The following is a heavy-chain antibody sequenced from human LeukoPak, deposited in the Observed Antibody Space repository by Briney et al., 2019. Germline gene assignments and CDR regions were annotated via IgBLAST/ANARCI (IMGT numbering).Heavy chain of an antibody. J-gene: IGHJ4*02. CDR3: ARDPFEL. CDR2: ITQGGSDK. D-gene: IGHD1-26*01. V-gene: IGHV3-7*01. Sequence: GGSLRLSREASGFTLSNRWMTWVRQAPGKGLEWVATITQGGSDKFYVDSVKGRFTISGVNTKNSLYLQMNSLRAEDTAVYYCARDPFELWGQGTLVTVSS. CDR1: GFTLSNRW.